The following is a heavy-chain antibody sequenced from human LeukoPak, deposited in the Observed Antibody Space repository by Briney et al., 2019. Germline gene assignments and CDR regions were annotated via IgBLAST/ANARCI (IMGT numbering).Heavy chain of an antibody. CDR1: GFTFSSHW. J-gene: IGHJ4*02. CDR3: ARERSGFGELPDY. CDR2: INSDGSST. V-gene: IGHV3-74*01. D-gene: IGHD3-10*01. Sequence: GGSLRLSCAASGFTFSSHWMHWVRQAPGKGLVWVSRINSDGSSTSYADSVKGRFTISRDNAKNTLYLQMNSLRVEDTAVYYCARERSGFGELPDYWGQGTLVTVSS.